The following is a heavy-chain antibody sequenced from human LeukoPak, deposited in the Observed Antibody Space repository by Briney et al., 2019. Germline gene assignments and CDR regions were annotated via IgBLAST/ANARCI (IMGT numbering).Heavy chain of an antibody. V-gene: IGHV4-38-2*02. CDR3: ASDEEFSWFLY. CDR2: IYHSGST. D-gene: IGHD3-10*01. J-gene: IGHJ4*02. CDR1: GGSISSYY. Sequence: NPSETLSLTCTVSGGSISSYYWGWIRQPPGKGLEWIGSIYHSGSTYYNPSLKSRVTISVDTSKNQLSLKLTSVTAADTAVYYCASDEEFSWFLYWGQGTLVTVSS.